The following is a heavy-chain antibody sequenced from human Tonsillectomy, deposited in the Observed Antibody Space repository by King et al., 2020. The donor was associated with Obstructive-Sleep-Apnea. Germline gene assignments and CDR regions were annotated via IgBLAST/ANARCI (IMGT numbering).Heavy chain of an antibody. V-gene: IGHV3-30*04. D-gene: IGHD3-10*01. J-gene: IGHJ4*02. CDR1: GFTFSSFA. CDR3: SGGITMVRGAYYFDY. Sequence: VQLVESGGGVVQPGRSLRLSWAASGFTFSSFAMHWVRQAPGKGLEWVAVISYDGSYKYYADSVKGRFTVSRENSKNTLYLHMNSLRAEDTAVYYCSGGITMVRGAYYFDYWGQGTLVTVSS. CDR2: ISYDGSYK.